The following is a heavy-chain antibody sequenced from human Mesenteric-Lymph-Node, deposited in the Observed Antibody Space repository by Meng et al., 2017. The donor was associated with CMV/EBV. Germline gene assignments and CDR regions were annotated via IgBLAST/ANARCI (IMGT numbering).Heavy chain of an antibody. D-gene: IGHD3-3*01. CDR2: ISSSSSYI. CDR1: GFTFSSYS. Sequence: GESLKISCAASGFTFSSYSMNWVRQAPGKGLEWVSSISSSSSYIYYADSVKGRFTISRDNAKNSLYLQMNSLRAEDTAVYYCARADFWGGYYIGFDYWGQGTLVTVSS. V-gene: IGHV3-21*01. CDR3: ARADFWGGYYIGFDY. J-gene: IGHJ4*02.